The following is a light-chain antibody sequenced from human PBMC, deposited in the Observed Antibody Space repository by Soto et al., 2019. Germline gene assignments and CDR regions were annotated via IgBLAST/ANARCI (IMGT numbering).Light chain of an antibody. V-gene: IGKV1-5*03. CDR3: QQYNSYVT. Sequence: DIQMTQSPSTLSASVGDRVTITCRASQSISSWLAWYQQKPGKAPKLLIYKASSLESGVPSRFSGSGSGTEFTLTISSLQPDDFATYYCQQYNSYVTFCGGTKVEIK. J-gene: IGKJ4*01. CDR1: QSISSW. CDR2: KAS.